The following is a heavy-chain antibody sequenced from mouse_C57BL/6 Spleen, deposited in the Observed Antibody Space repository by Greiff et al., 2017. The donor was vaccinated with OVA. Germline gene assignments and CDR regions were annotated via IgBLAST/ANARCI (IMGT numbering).Heavy chain of an antibody. J-gene: IGHJ2*01. CDR3: AREEGAYYSNYYYFDY. V-gene: IGHV1-26*01. Sequence: VQLQQSGPELVKPGASVKISCKASGYTFTDYYMNWVKKSHGKSLEWIGDINPNNGGTSYNQKFKGKATLTVDKSSSTAYMELRSLTSEDSAVYYCAREEGAYYSNYYYFDYWGQGTTLTVSS. CDR1: GYTFTDYY. CDR2: INPNNGGT. D-gene: IGHD2-5*01.